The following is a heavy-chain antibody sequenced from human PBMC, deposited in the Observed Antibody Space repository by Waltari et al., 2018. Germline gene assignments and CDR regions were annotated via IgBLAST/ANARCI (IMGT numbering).Heavy chain of an antibody. V-gene: IGHV4-59*01. CDR2: VFYSGST. D-gene: IGHD6-19*01. CDR1: GGSISLYY. CDR3: ARGTLYNNGWWDF. J-gene: IGHJ4*02. Sequence: QVQLQESGPGLVKPSETLSLTCTVSGGSISLYYWSWIRQPPGKGLERIGHVFYSGSTNYNPSLKSRVTISVDTSKNQFSLRLSSVTAADTAVYYCARGTLYNNGWWDFWGQGTLVPVSS.